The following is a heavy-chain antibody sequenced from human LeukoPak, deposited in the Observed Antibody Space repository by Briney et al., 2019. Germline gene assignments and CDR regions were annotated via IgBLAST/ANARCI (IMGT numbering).Heavy chain of an antibody. CDR1: GGSISSYY. J-gene: IGHJ4*02. CDR2: IYYSGST. D-gene: IGHD4-11*01. CDR3: ARVGADYSNAPFDY. V-gene: IGHV4-59*01. Sequence: PSETLSLPCPVSGGSISSYYWSWIRQPPGKGLEGIGYIYYSGSTNCNPSLKSRVTISVDTSKNQFSLKLSSVTAADTAVYYCARVGADYSNAPFDYWGQGTLVTVSS.